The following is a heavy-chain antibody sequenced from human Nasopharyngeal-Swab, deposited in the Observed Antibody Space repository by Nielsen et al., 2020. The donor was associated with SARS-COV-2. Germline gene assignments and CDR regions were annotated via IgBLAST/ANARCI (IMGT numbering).Heavy chain of an antibody. D-gene: IGHD1-26*01. Sequence: GSLRLSCTVSGGSISRYYWSWIRQPPGKGLEWIGYFYNSIYDSGSTNYNPSLKSRVTISVDTSKNQFSLKLSSVTAADTAVYYCAGSEDSGTYRTIDYWGQGTLVTVSS. V-gene: IGHV4-59*01. J-gene: IGHJ4*02. CDR1: GGSISRYY. CDR2: FYNSIYDSGST. CDR3: AGSEDSGTYRTIDY.